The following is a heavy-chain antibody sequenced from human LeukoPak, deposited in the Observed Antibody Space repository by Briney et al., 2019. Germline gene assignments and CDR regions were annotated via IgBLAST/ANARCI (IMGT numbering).Heavy chain of an antibody. CDR2: INPNSGGT. Sequence: GASVKVSCKASGYTFTGYYMHWVRQAPGQGLEWMGWINPNSGGTNYAQKFQGRVTMTRDTSISTAYMELSRLRSDDTAVYYCARDTMNVDTAMVGYWGQGTLVTVSS. V-gene: IGHV1-2*02. J-gene: IGHJ4*02. CDR1: GYTFTGYY. D-gene: IGHD5-18*01. CDR3: ARDTMNVDTAMVGY.